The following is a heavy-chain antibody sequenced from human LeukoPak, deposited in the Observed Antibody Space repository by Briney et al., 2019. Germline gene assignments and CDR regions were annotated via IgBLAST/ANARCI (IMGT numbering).Heavy chain of an antibody. J-gene: IGHJ4*02. CDR3: ARVLGGGLVDY. V-gene: IGHV4-39*07. CDR2: INHSGST. Sequence: SETLSLTCTVSGGSISSSSYYWGWGRQPPGRGLEWGGEINHSGSTNYNPSLKSRVTISVGTSKNQCSLKLSSVTAADTAVYYCARVLGGGLVDYWGQGTLVTVSS. CDR1: GGSISSSSYY. D-gene: IGHD2-15*01.